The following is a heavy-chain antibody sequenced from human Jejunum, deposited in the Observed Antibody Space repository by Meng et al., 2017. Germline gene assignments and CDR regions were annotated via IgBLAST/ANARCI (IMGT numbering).Heavy chain of an antibody. CDR3: ARGTRQWELFDAFDI. J-gene: IGHJ3*02. CDR2: IDSAGATT. V-gene: IGHV3-11*01. Sequence: QVQLVESGGGLVTPGGSLRLSCAASGFNFSDHYMAWIRQAPGQGLEWISYIDSAGATTYYADSLRGRFTTSRDNSKNTLYLQMNSLRGEDTAVYYCARGTRQWELFDAFDIWGQGTMVTVSS. CDR1: GFNFSDHY. D-gene: IGHD1-26*01.